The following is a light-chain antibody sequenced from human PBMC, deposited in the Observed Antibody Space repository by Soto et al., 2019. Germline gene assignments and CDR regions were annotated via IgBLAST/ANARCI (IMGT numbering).Light chain of an antibody. V-gene: IGKV3-20*01. Sequence: EIVLTQSPGTLSLSPGERATLSCRASQSVTSSYLAWDQQKPGQAPRLLIYGASSRATGIPDRFSGSESGTDFTLTISRLEPEDFAVYYCQQYGSSPLYTFGQGTQLEIK. J-gene: IGKJ2*01. CDR2: GAS. CDR1: QSVTSSY. CDR3: QQYGSSPLYT.